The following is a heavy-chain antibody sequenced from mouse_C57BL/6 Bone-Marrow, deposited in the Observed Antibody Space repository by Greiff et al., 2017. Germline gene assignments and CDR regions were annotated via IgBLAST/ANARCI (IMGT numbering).Heavy chain of an antibody. CDR2: INPNNGGT. D-gene: IGHD2-2*01. J-gene: IGHJ4*01. Sequence: EVQLQQSGPELVKPGASVKMSCKASGYTFTDYNMHWVKQSHGKSLEWIGYINPNNGGTSYNQKFKGKATLTVNKSSSTAYMELRSLTSEDSAVYYCAEVWLRRRDYAMDCWGQGTSVTVSS. CDR1: GYTFTDYN. V-gene: IGHV1-22*01. CDR3: AEVWLRRRDYAMDC.